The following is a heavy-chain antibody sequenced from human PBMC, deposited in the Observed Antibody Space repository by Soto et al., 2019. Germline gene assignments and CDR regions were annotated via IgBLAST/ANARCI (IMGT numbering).Heavy chain of an antibody. J-gene: IGHJ5*02. CDR2: FDPEDGET. V-gene: IGHV1-24*01. CDR1: GYTLTELS. CDR3: ATRLPGTVLRFLEWSA. D-gene: IGHD3-3*01. Sequence: GASVKVSCKVSGYTLTELSMHCVRQAPGKGLEWMGGFDPEDGETIYAQKFQGGVTMTEDTSTDTAYMELSSLRSEDTAVYYCATRLPGTVLRFLEWSAWGQGTLVTVSS.